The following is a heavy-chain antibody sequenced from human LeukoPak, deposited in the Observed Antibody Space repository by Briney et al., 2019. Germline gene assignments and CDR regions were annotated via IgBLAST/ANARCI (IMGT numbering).Heavy chain of an antibody. V-gene: IGHV1-69*13. CDR1: GYTFTGYY. CDR3: ARDRHHYDILTGYLDY. CDR2: IIPIFGTA. Sequence: GASVKVSCKASGYTFTGYYIHWVRQAPGQGLEWMGGIIPIFGTANYAQKFQGRVTITADESTSTAYMELSSLRSEDTAVYYCARDRHHYDILTGYLDYWGQGTLVTVSS. D-gene: IGHD3-9*01. J-gene: IGHJ4*02.